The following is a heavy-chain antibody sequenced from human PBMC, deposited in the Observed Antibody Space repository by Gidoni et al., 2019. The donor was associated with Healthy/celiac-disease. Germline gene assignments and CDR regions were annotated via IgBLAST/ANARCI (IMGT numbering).Heavy chain of an antibody. V-gene: IGHV4-4*02. D-gene: IGHD2-2*01. CDR1: GGSISSSNW. CDR2: IYHSGST. J-gene: IGHJ6*02. Sequence: SGTLSLTCAVSGGSISSSNWWSWVRQPPGKGLEWIGEIYHSGSTNYNPSLKSRVTISVDKSKNQFSLKLSSVTAADTAVYYCARDGQGGSSTLDVWGQGTTVTVSS. CDR3: ARDGQGGSSTLDV.